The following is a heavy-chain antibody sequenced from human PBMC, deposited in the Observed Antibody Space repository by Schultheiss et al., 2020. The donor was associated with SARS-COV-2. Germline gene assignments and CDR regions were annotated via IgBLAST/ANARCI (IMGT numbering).Heavy chain of an antibody. CDR1: GFTFSSYA. CDR3: AKTYYDILTYYFDY. J-gene: IGHJ4*02. Sequence: GGSLRLSCAASGFTFSSYAMHWVRQAPGKGLEWVSGISWNSGSIGYADSVKGRFTISRDNSKNTLYLQMNSLRAEDTAVYYCAKTYYDILTYYFDYWGQGTLVTVSS. D-gene: IGHD3-9*01. V-gene: IGHV3-23*01. CDR2: ISWNSGSI.